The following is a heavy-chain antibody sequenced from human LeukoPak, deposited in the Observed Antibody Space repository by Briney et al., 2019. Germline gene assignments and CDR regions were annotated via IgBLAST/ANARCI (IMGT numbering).Heavy chain of an antibody. Sequence: SETLSLTCTVSGGSISSYYWSWIRQPPGKGLEWIGYIYYSGSTNHNPSLKSRVTISVDTSKNQFSLKLSSVTAADTAVYYCAREVGATADGAFDIWGQGTMVTVSS. CDR2: IYYSGST. J-gene: IGHJ3*02. D-gene: IGHD1-26*01. CDR3: AREVGATADGAFDI. V-gene: IGHV4-59*01. CDR1: GGSISSYY.